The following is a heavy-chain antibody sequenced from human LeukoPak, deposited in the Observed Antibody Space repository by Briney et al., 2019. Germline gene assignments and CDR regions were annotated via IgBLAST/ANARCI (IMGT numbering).Heavy chain of an antibody. Sequence: PGGSLRLSCAASGFTFNNYWMHWVRQAPGQGLEWISIIYASGGAYHAESVKGRFSAFRDTSKNTIFLQMNNLRAGDTAMYYCVRRHDYWGQGTLVTVSS. CDR3: VRRHDY. J-gene: IGHJ4*02. V-gene: IGHV3-53*01. CDR2: IYASGGA. CDR1: GFTFNNYW.